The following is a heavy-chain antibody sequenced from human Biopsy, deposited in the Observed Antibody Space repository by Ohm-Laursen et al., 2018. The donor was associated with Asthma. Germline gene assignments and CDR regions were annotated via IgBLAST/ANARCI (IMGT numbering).Heavy chain of an antibody. V-gene: IGHV3-30*18. D-gene: IGHD3-10*01. CDR3: AKDVVWFRELGGMDV. CDR2: ISYDGSNR. Sequence: SLRLSCAASGFTFSNAWMSWVRQAPGKGLEWVAVISYDGSNRYSADSVRGRFTISRDNSKNTLYLQMSSLRAGDTAVYYCAKDVVWFRELGGMDVWGQGTTVTVSS. CDR1: GFTFSNAW. J-gene: IGHJ6*02.